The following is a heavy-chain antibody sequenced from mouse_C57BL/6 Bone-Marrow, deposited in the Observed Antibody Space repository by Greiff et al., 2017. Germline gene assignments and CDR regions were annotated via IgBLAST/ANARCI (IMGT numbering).Heavy chain of an antibody. CDR3: ARYGTYPYWYFDV. CDR1: GYTFTSSW. J-gene: IGHJ1*03. D-gene: IGHD2-1*01. Sequence: QVQLQQPGPELVRPGSSVKLSCKASGYTFTSSWMDWVKQRPGQGLEWIGNIYPSDSETHYNQKFKDKATLTVDKSSSTAYMQLSSLTSEDSAVYYCARYGTYPYWYFDVWGTGTTVTVSS. CDR2: IYPSDSET. V-gene: IGHV1-61*01.